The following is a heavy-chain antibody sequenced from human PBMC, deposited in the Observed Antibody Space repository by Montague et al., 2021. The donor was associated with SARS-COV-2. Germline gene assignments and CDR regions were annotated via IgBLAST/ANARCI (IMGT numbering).Heavy chain of an antibody. Sequence: SETLSLTCTVSGDSTNSWKWHWLRQPPGRGLEWIGYASNNGDTYYNPSLKSRVTISVDTSKRQFYLNLNSVTAADTAVYYCAREWSAFDFWGQGTLVTVSS. D-gene: IGHD2-15*01. CDR3: AREWSAFDF. CDR1: GDSTNSWK. CDR2: ASNNGDT. J-gene: IGHJ4*02. V-gene: IGHV4-59*12.